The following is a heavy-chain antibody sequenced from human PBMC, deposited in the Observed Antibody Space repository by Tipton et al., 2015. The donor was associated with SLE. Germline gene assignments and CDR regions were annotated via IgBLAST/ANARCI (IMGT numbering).Heavy chain of an antibody. CDR3: AREEWLWHRGYFYYSMDV. J-gene: IGHJ6*03. D-gene: IGHD5-12*01. Sequence: TLSLTCTVSGGSISSYYWSWIRQPPGKGLEWIGYIYYTGSTNYNPSLKSRATMSVDTSKNQFSLKLTSVTPADTAVYFCAREEWLWHRGYFYYSMDVWGTGTTVTVSS. V-gene: IGHV4-59*12. CDR1: GGSISSYY. CDR2: IYYTGST.